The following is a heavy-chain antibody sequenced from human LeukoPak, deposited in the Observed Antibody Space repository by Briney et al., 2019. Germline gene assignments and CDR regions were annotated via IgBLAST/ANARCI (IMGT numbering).Heavy chain of an antibody. CDR1: GFTFSNYA. J-gene: IGHJ4*02. V-gene: IGHV3-23*01. CDR2: ISGGGGTT. Sequence: GGSLRLSCAASGFTFSNYAMSWVRQAPGKGLEWVSVISGGGGTTYYADSVKGRFTISRDNSKNTLYLQMNSLRAEDTAVYYCAKNIHIGLVDYWGQGTLVTVSS. CDR3: AKNIHIGLVDY.